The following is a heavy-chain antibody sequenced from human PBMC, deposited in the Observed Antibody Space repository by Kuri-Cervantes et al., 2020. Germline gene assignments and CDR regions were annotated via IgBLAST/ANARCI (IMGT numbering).Heavy chain of an antibody. CDR3: ARVAIPYYYDSSAKGVNAFDI. Sequence: ASVKVSCKASGYTFTSYDINWVRQATGQGLEWMGWMNPNSGNTGYAQKFQGRVTMTRNTSISTAYMELSSLRSEDTAVYYCARVAIPYYYDSSAKGVNAFDIWGQGTMVTVSS. J-gene: IGHJ3*02. CDR1: GYTFTSYD. CDR2: MNPNSGNT. V-gene: IGHV1-8*01. D-gene: IGHD3-22*01.